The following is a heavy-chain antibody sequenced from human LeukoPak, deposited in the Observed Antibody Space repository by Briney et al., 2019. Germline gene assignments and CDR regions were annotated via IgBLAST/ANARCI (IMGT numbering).Heavy chain of an antibody. D-gene: IGHD3-3*01. CDR2: IYYSGST. CDR3: ANAGAYYNFWSGYSGDQFDY. CDR1: GGSISSSSYY. J-gene: IGHJ4*02. V-gene: IGHV4-39*01. Sequence: SETLSLTCTVSGGSISSSSYYWGWIRQPPGKGLEWIVNIYYSGSTYYNPSLKSRLTISVDTSKNQFSLRLNSVTAADTAVYYCANAGAYYNFWSGYSGDQFDYWGQGTLVTVSS.